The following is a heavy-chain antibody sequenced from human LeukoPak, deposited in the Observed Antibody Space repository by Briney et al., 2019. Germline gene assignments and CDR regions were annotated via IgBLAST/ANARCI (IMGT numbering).Heavy chain of an antibody. Sequence: PGGTLSLSCTASGFTFSSYAIHWVRQAPAKGLEWVAVISYDGSNKYYADSVKSRFTITRDNSKNTPYLQMNSLRAEDTAVYYCARDSTRWIQLWPDAFDIWGQGTMVTVS. D-gene: IGHD5-18*01. V-gene: IGHV3-30-3*01. CDR3: ARDSTRWIQLWPDAFDI. J-gene: IGHJ3*02. CDR1: GFTFSSYA. CDR2: ISYDGSNK.